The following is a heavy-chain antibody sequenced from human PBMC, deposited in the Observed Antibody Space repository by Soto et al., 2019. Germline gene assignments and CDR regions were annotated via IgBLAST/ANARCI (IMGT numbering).Heavy chain of an antibody. CDR1: GFTFSDSY. CDR2: ISSTGSLI. CDR3: ARDLGYYDSSGYFDY. J-gene: IGHJ4*02. Sequence: KTGGSLRLSCAASGFTFSDSYMAWIRQAPGKGLEWVSYISSTGSLISYADSVKGRFTISRDNAKNSLYLQMNSLRAEDTAVYYCARDLGYYDSSGYFDYWGQGTLVTVSS. V-gene: IGHV3-11*01. D-gene: IGHD3-22*01.